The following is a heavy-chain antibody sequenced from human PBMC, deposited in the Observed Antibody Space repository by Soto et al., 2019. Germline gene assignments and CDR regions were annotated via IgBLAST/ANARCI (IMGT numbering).Heavy chain of an antibody. Sequence: SETLSLTCTVSGGSISSSSYYWGWIRQPPRQGLEWIGSIYYSGRTYYNPSLKSRVTISVDTSKNQFSLKLSSMTAADTAVYYCVRGWWEREGYLMDVWDQGTTVTVSS. V-gene: IGHV4-39*01. CDR3: VRGWWEREGYLMDV. CDR2: IYYSGRT. CDR1: GGSISSSSYY. J-gene: IGHJ6*02. D-gene: IGHD1-26*01.